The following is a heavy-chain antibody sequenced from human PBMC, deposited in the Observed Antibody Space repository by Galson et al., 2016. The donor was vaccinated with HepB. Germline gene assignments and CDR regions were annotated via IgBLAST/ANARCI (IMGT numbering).Heavy chain of an antibody. CDR2: INNGKT. D-gene: IGHD2-2*01. CDR1: GYRFTSFG. J-gene: IGHJ4*02. Sequence: SVKVSCKASGYRFTSFGISWVRQAPGQGLEWLGWINNGKTNYAQKFQGRVTMTTDTSTSTVYMELRSLRSDDTAVYYCARDRWSAEVVAVPGDGSPLECWGQGTLVTVSS. V-gene: IGHV1-18*01. CDR3: ARDRWSAEVVAVPGDGSPLEC.